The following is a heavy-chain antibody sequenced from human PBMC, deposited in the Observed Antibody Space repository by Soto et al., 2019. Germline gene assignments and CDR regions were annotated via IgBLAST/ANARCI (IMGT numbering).Heavy chain of an antibody. Sequence: QVQLVESGGGVVQPGRSLRLSCEASGFIFSTYGMHWVRQTPGKGLDWVAVIWYDGSNKYYADSVRGRFTISRDNSKNTLFLQLNSLRAEDTAVYYCARAVGPFDYWGQGTLVTVS. J-gene: IGHJ4*02. CDR1: GFIFSTYG. CDR3: ARAVGPFDY. V-gene: IGHV3-33*01. D-gene: IGHD1-26*01. CDR2: IWYDGSNK.